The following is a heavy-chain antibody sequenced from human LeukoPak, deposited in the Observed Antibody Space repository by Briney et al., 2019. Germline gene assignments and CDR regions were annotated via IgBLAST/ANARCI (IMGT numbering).Heavy chain of an antibody. CDR3: AREKTVLHYYYGMDV. D-gene: IGHD4-17*01. J-gene: IGHJ6*02. V-gene: IGHV4-4*07. Sequence: PSETLFLTCNVSGGSFSPYYWSWVRQPAGKGLEWIGRIYASGSVSSSGSTNYNPSLKSRVTMSVDTSKKQFSLRLNSVTAADTAVYYCAREKTVLHYYYGMDVWGQGTTVTVSS. CDR1: GGSFSPYY. CDR2: IYASGSVSSSGST.